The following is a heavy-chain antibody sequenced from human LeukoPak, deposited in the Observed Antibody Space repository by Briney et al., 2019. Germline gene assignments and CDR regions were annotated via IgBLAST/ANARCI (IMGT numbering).Heavy chain of an antibody. CDR2: IYYSGST. D-gene: IGHD1-14*01. CDR1: GFTFSSYE. V-gene: IGHV4-39*07. J-gene: IGHJ3*02. CDR3: ARTTSPRAFDI. Sequence: PGGSLRLSCAASGFTFSSYEMNWVRQPPGKGLEWIGSIYYSGSTYYNPSLKSRVTISVDTSKNQFSLKLSSVTAADTAVYYCARTTSPRAFDIWGQGTMVTVSS.